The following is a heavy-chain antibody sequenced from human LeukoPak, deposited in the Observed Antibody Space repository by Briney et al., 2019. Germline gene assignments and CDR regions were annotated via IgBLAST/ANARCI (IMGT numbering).Heavy chain of an antibody. CDR2: TNPNSGGT. CDR1: GYTFTGYY. V-gene: IGHV1-2*02. Sequence: ASVKVSCKASGYTFTGYYMHWVRQAPGQGLEWMGWTNPNSGGTNYAQKFQGRVTITRNTSISTAYMELSSLRSEDTAVYYCARGVVRGGWYHLFDYWGQGTLVTVSS. CDR3: ARGVVRGGWYHLFDY. D-gene: IGHD6-19*01. J-gene: IGHJ4*02.